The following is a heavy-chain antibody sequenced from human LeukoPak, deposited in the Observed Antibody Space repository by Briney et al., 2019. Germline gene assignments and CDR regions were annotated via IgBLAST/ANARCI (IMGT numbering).Heavy chain of an antibody. V-gene: IGHV3-11*04. Sequence: PGGSLRLSCAASGFTFSDYYMSWIRQAPGKGLEWVSYISSSGSTIYYADSVKGRFTISRDNAKNSLYLQMNSLRAEDTAVYYCARERFYYDFWSGYHLDAFDIWGQGTMVTVSS. CDR3: ARERFYYDFWSGYHLDAFDI. D-gene: IGHD3-3*01. CDR1: GFTFSDYY. J-gene: IGHJ3*02. CDR2: ISSSGSTI.